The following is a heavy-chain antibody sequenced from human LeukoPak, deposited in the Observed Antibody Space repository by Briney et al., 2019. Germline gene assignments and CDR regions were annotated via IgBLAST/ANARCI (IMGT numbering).Heavy chain of an antibody. CDR3: ARGGWNYVFNS. CDR2: ITSGGRTI. V-gene: IGHV3-48*04. CDR1: GFTFSSYW. Sequence: GGSLRLSCAASGFTFSSYWMSWVRQAPGKGLEWVSYITSGGRTIYYADYVKGRFTISRDNAKNSLYLQMNSLRAEDTAVYYCARGGWNYVFNSWGQGTLVTVSS. J-gene: IGHJ5*02. D-gene: IGHD1-7*01.